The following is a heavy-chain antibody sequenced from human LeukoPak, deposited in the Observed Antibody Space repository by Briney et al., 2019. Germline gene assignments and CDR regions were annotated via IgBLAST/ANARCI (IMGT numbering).Heavy chain of an antibody. CDR1: GGSISSSSYY. CDR2: IYYGGST. J-gene: IGHJ6*03. CDR3: AREGRGMVVKTYYHYYMDV. V-gene: IGHV4-39*07. D-gene: IGHD2-21*01. Sequence: SETLSLTCTVSGGSISSSSYYWGWIRQPPGKGLEWIGSIYYGGSTYYNPSLKSRVTISVDTSKNQFSLKLSSVTAADTAVYYCAREGRGMVVKTYYHYYMDVWGKGTTVTVSS.